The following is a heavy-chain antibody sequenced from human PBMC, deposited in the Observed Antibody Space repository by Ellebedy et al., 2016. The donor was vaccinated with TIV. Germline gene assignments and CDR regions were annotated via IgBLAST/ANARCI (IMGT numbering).Heavy chain of an antibody. D-gene: IGHD6-19*01. CDR3: ARVYEPGYSSGWGSHFDY. J-gene: IGHJ4*02. Sequence: AASVKVSCKASGYTFTSHDINWVRQATGQGLEWMGWMNPNSGNTGYAQKFQGRVTMTSNTSISTAYLELSSLRYDDTAVYYCARVYEPGYSSGWGSHFDYWGQGTLVTVSS. CDR2: MNPNSGNT. V-gene: IGHV1-8*01. CDR1: GYTFTSHD.